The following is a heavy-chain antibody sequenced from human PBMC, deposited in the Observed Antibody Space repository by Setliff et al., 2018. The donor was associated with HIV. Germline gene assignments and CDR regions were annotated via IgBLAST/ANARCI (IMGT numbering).Heavy chain of an antibody. CDR3: ARDLKSGSYSPGAFDI. J-gene: IGHJ3*02. CDR1: GGSISSSNW. V-gene: IGHV4-4*02. D-gene: IGHD3-10*01. Sequence: SETLSLTCAVSGGSISSSNWWSWVRRPPGKGLEWIGEIYHSGSNNYNPSLKSRVTISVDKSKNQFSLNLSSVTAADTAVYYCARDLKSGSYSPGAFDIWGQGTMVTVSS. CDR2: IYHSGSN.